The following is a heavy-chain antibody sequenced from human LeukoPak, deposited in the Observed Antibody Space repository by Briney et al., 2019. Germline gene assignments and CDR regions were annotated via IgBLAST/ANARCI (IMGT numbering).Heavy chain of an antibody. CDR2: IYSGGSP. V-gene: IGHV3-53*01. Sequence: GGSLRLSCAASGFXVSSNYISWVRQAPGKGLEWVSVIYSGGSPYYPDSVKGRFTISRDNSKNTLYLQLNSLRAEDTAVYYCAREKGPKYYDYVWASSYYYGMDVWGQGTTVTVSS. CDR1: GFXVSSNY. J-gene: IGHJ6*02. D-gene: IGHD3-16*01. CDR3: AREKGPKYYDYVWASSYYYGMDV.